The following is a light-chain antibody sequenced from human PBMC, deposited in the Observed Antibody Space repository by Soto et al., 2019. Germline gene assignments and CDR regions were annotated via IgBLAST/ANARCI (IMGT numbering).Light chain of an antibody. CDR3: TSYAGGNNV. Sequence: QSALTQPPSASGSPGQSVTISCTGTSSDVGGYNYVSWYQQHPGKVPKLMVYEVNKRPSGVPDRFSGSKSGNTACLTVSGLQAEDEADYYCTSYAGGNNVFGTGTKLTAL. V-gene: IGLV2-8*01. CDR2: EVN. CDR1: SSDVGGYNY. J-gene: IGLJ1*01.